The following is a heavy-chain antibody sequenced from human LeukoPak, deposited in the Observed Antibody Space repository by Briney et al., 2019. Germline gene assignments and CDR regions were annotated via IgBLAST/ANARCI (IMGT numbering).Heavy chain of an antibody. V-gene: IGHV5-51*01. CDR2: IYPADSDT. D-gene: IGHD2-2*01. CDR3: ARRPYCTTTSCYDFDY. CDR1: GYNFTTHW. Sequence: GESLKISCKGSGYNFTTHWIGWVRQMPGKGLEWMGIIYPADSDTRYSPSFQGQVTISADKSINTAYLQWSSLKASDTAMYYCARRPYCTTTSCYDFDYWGQGTLVTVSS. J-gene: IGHJ4*02.